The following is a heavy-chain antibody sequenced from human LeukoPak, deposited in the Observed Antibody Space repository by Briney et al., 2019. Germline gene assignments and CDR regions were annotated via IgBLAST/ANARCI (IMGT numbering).Heavy chain of an antibody. D-gene: IGHD1-1*01. CDR3: ARHQGGGRGTAFDY. CDR2: IYTSGST. CDR1: GGSISSYY. J-gene: IGHJ4*02. Sequence: SETLSLTCTVSGGSISSYYWSWIRQPPGKGLEWIGYIYTSGSTNYNPSLKSRVTISVDTSKNQFFLKLSSVTAADTAVYYCARHQGGGRGTAFDYWGQGTLVTVSS. V-gene: IGHV4-4*09.